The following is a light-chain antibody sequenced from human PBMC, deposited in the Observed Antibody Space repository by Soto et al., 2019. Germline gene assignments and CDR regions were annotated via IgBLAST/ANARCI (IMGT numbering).Light chain of an antibody. V-gene: IGLV1-40*01. CDR1: SSNIGAGYD. CDR3: QSYDTSLSVV. Sequence: QSVLTQPPSVSGAPGQGVTISCTGSSSNIGAGYDVHWYQQLPGTAPKLLMYGNSNRPSGVPDRFSGSKSGTSASLAITGLQAEDEADYHCQSYDTSLSVVFGGGTKLTVL. CDR2: GNS. J-gene: IGLJ2*01.